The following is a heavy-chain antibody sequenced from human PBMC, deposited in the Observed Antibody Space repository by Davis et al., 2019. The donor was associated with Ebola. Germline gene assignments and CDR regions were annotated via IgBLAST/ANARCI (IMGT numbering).Heavy chain of an antibody. V-gene: IGHV3-21*01. CDR1: GFTFSSYS. D-gene: IGHD5-12*01. J-gene: IGHJ6*02. Sequence: GGSLRLSCAASGFTFSSYSMNWVRQAPGKGLEWVSSISSSSSYIYYADSVKGRFTISRDNAKNSLYLQMNSLRVEDTAVYYCARSMGYSGYGYFFGMDVWGQGTTVTVSS. CDR3: ARSMGYSGYGYFFGMDV. CDR2: ISSSSSYI.